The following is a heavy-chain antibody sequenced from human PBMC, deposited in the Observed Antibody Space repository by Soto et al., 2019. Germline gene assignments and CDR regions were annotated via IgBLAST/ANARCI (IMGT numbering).Heavy chain of an antibody. J-gene: IGHJ6*02. CDR3: AREITDTAMVTEDYYYYGMDV. CDR1: GYTFTSYY. CDR2: INPSGGST. D-gene: IGHD5-18*01. V-gene: IGHV1-46*01. Sequence: ASVKVSCKASGYTFTSYYMHWVRQAPGQGLEWMGIINPSGGSTSYAQKFQGRVTMTRDMSTSTVYMELSSLRSEDTAVYYCAREITDTAMVTEDYYYYGMDVWGQGTTVTVSS.